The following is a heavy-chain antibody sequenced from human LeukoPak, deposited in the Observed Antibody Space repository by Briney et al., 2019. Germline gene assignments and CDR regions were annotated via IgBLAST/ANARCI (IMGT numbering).Heavy chain of an antibody. CDR3: ASRAAAGTLKGAFDI. Sequence: GGSLRLSCAASGFTFSSYAMHWVRQAPGKGLEWVAVISYDGSNKYYADSVKGRFTISRDNSRNTLYLQMNSLRAEDTAVYYCASRAAAGTLKGAFDIWGQETMVTVSS. D-gene: IGHD6-13*01. J-gene: IGHJ3*02. CDR1: GFTFSSYA. CDR2: ISYDGSNK. V-gene: IGHV3-30*04.